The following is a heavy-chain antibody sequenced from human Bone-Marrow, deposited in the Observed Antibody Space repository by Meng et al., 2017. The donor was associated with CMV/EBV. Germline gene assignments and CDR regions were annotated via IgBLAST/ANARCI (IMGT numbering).Heavy chain of an antibody. CDR3: ARESDLNY. CDR1: GFTLSDYY. Sequence: LRRSCAASGFTLSDYYMSWIRQAPGKGLEWVSYISSSSSYTKYADSVKGRFTISRDNAKNSLYLQMNSLRAEDTAVYYCARESDLNYWGQGTLVTVSS. J-gene: IGHJ4*02. CDR2: ISSSSSYT. V-gene: IGHV3-11*06. D-gene: IGHD3-3*01.